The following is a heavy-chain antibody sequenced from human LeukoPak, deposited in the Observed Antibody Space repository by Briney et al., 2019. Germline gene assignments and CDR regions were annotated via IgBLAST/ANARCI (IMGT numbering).Heavy chain of an antibody. V-gene: IGHV4-59*01. Sequence: SETLSLTCTVSGGSISSYYWSWIRQPPGKGLEWIGYIYYSGCTNYNPSLKSRVTISVDTSKNQFSLKLSSVTAADTAVYYCARGGTSYYYYGMDVWGQGTTVTVSS. CDR1: GGSISSYY. D-gene: IGHD2-2*01. CDR2: IYYSGCT. CDR3: ARGGTSYYYYGMDV. J-gene: IGHJ6*02.